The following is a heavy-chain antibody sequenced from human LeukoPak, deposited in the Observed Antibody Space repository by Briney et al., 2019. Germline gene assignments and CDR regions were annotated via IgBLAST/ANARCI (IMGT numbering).Heavy chain of an antibody. D-gene: IGHD4-11*01. CDR2: IYTSGST. CDR1: GGSISSYY. CDR3: ARTTVTLGRYYYMDV. V-gene: IGHV4-4*09. J-gene: IGHJ6*03. Sequence: PSETLSLTCTVSGGSISSYYWSWIRQPPGKGLEWIGYIYTSGSTNYNPSLKSRVTISVDTSKNQFSLKLCSVTAADTAVYYCARTTVTLGRYYYMDVWGKGTTVTVSS.